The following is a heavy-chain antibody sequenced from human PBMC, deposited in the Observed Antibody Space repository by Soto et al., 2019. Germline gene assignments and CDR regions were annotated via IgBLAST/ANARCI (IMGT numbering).Heavy chain of an antibody. CDR2: IYSGGST. CDR3: ASLYSGYDLFDY. J-gene: IGHJ4*02. D-gene: IGHD5-12*01. CDR1: GFTVSSNY. V-gene: IGHV3-66*01. Sequence: EVQLVESGGGLVQPGGSLRLSCAASGFTVSSNYMSWVRQAPGKGLEWVSVIYSGGSTYYADSVKGRFTISRDNSKNTLYLQMNSLRAEDTAVYYCASLYSGYDLFDYWGQGTLVTVSS.